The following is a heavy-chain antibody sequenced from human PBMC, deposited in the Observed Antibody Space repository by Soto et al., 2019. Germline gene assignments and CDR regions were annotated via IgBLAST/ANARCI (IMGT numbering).Heavy chain of an antibody. Sequence: SETLSLTCTVSGGSISSSSYYWGWIRQPPGKGLEWIGSIYYSGSTYYNPSLKSRVTISVDTSKNQFSLKLSSVTAADTAVYYCARHKRVQWELLEIDYWGQGTLVTVSS. CDR3: ARHKRVQWELLEIDY. D-gene: IGHD1-26*01. CDR2: IYYSGST. CDR1: GGSISSSSYY. V-gene: IGHV4-39*01. J-gene: IGHJ4*02.